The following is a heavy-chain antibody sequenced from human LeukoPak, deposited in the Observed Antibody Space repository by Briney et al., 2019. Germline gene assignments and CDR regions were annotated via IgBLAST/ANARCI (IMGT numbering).Heavy chain of an antibody. CDR2: IIWSGGST. V-gene: IGHV3-20*04. Sequence: GGSLRLSCAASGFTFDGYGMSWVRQAPGKGLEWVSGIIWSGGSTGYADSVKGRFTISRDNAKNSLYLHMNSMRAEDTAVYFCARDLRDTSMITYPYFMDVGGRGTTVIIS. CDR3: ARDLRDTSMITYPYFMDV. CDR1: GFTFDGYG. D-gene: IGHD5-18*01. J-gene: IGHJ6*03.